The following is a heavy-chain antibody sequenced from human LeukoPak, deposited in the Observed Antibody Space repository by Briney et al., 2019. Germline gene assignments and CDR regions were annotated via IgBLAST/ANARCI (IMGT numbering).Heavy chain of an antibody. Sequence: ASVKVSCKASGYTFTSYDINWVRQATGQGLEWMGWMNPNSGNTGYAQKFQGRVTMTRNTSISTAYMELSSLRSEDTALYYCSTVGSSASDPYDYWGQGTLVTVSS. D-gene: IGHD2-2*01. CDR1: GYTFTSYD. CDR2: MNPNSGNT. CDR3: STVGSSASDPYDY. J-gene: IGHJ4*02. V-gene: IGHV1-8*01.